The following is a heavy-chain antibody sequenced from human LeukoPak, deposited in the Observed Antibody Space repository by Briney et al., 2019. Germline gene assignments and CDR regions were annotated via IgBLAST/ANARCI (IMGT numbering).Heavy chain of an antibody. CDR1: GGSISSYY. CDR3: ARHTAMGSPLHH. CDR2: IYYSGTYSGST. J-gene: IGHJ5*02. V-gene: IGHV4-39*01. Sequence: PSETLSLTCTVSGGSISSYYWGWIRQPPGKGLEWIGSIYYSGTYSGSTYQNPSLKSRVTISVDTSKNQFSLKVTSVTAADTAVYYCARHTAMGSPLHHWGQGTRVTVSS. D-gene: IGHD5-18*01.